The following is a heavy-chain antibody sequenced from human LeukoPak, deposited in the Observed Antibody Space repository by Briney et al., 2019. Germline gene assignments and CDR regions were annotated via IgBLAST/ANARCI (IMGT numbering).Heavy chain of an antibody. CDR3: ARDWGYYYDSSGYSGDY. J-gene: IGHJ4*02. CDR2: IIPILGIA. D-gene: IGHD3-22*01. V-gene: IGHV1-69*04. CDR1: GGTFSSYA. Sequence: ASMKVSCKASGGTFSSYAISWVRQAPGQGLEWMGRIIPILGIANYAQKFQGRVTITADKSTSTAYMELSSLRSEDTAVYYCARDWGYYYDSSGYSGDYWGQGTLVTVSS.